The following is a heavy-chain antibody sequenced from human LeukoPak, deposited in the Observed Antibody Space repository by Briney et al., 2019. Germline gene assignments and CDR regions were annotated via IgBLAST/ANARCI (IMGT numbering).Heavy chain of an antibody. CDR2: IYYTGTT. D-gene: IGHD2-8*01. CDR1: RGCVSSSSFY. CDR3: SAERNGSPHY. J-gene: IGHJ4*02. V-gene: IGHV4-39*07. Sequence: SETLSLTCTVSRGCVSSSSFYWSWVRQPPGKGLEWIASIYYTGTTFYNPSLKSRATISLDTSKNEFFLAMTSVTAADTAVYFCSAERNGSPHYWGQGIQVTVSS.